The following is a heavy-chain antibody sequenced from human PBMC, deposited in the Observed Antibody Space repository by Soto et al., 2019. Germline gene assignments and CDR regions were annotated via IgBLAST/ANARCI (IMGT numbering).Heavy chain of an antibody. Sequence: GGSLRLSCAASGVTFSSYGVNGVRQAPGKGLEWVSSISSSSSYIYYADSVKGRFTISRDNAKNSLYLQMNSLRAEDTAVYYCARDAITMVRGVIINMDVWGQGTTVTVSS. J-gene: IGHJ6*02. CDR1: GVTFSSYG. D-gene: IGHD3-10*01. CDR3: ARDAITMVRGVIINMDV. V-gene: IGHV3-21*01. CDR2: ISSSSSYI.